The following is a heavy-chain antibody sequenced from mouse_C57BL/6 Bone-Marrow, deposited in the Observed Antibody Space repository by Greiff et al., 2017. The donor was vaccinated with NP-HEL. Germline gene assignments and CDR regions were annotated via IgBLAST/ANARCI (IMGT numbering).Heavy chain of an antibody. D-gene: IGHD1-1*01. CDR3: ARESHYYYGSWFAY. CDR2: INPYNGDT. J-gene: IGHJ3*01. V-gene: IGHV1-37*01. CDR1: GYSFTGSF. Sequence: EVQLQQSGPELVKPGASVKISCKASGYSFTGSFMNWVKQSHGKGLEWIGRINPYNGDTFYNQKFKGKATLTVDKSSSTAHMKLLSLTSEDFAVYYCARESHYYYGSWFAYWGQGTLVTVSA.